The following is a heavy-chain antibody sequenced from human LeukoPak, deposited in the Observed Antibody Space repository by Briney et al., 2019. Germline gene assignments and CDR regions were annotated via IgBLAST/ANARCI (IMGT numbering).Heavy chain of an antibody. CDR2: ISSSSSTI. V-gene: IGHV3-48*01. Sequence: GGSLRLSCAASGFTFSSYSMNWVRQAPGKGLEWVSYISSSSSTIYYADSVKGRFTISRDNSKNTLYLQMNSLRAEDTAVYYCAKDIGELGSYFDYWGQGTLVTVSS. J-gene: IGHJ4*02. CDR3: AKDIGELGSYFDY. CDR1: GFTFSSYS. D-gene: IGHD3-10*01.